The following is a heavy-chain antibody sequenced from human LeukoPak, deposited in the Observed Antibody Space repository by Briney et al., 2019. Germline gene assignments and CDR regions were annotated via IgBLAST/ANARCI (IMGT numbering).Heavy chain of an antibody. CDR2: ISSSSYI. CDR3: ARVNGWSAFDY. D-gene: IGHD6-19*01. CDR1: GFTFSSYS. V-gene: IGHV3-21*01. Sequence: PGGSLRLSXAAPGFTFSSYSMNWVRQAPGKGLEWVSSISSSSYIYYADSVKGRFTISRDNAKNSLYLQMNSLRAEDTAVYYCARVNGWSAFDYWGQGTLVTVSS. J-gene: IGHJ4*02.